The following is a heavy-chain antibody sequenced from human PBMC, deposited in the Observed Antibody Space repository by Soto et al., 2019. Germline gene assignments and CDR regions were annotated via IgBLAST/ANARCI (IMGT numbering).Heavy chain of an antibody. CDR2: ISDYNGNT. CDR1: GYTFTSYG. D-gene: IGHD3-3*01. CDR3: ASAVPAPFWSGYYVDY. Sequence: QVQLVQSGAEVKKPGASVKVSCKASGYTFTSYGIIWVRQAPGQGLEWMGWISDYNGNTNYAQKLQGRVTMTTDTPTSAAYMELRSLRSDDTAVYYCASAVPAPFWSGYYVDYWGQGTLVTVSS. V-gene: IGHV1-18*01. J-gene: IGHJ4*02.